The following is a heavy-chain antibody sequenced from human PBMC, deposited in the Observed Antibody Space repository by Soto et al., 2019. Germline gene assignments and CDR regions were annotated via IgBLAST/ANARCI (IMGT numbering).Heavy chain of an antibody. CDR3: ARAATATYDSIGSAPPFDY. Sequence: ASVKVSCKASGYTFTGYYMHWVRQAPGQGLEWMGWINPNSGGTNYAQKFQGRVTMTRDTSISTAYMELSRLRSDDTAVYYCARAATATYDSIGSAPPFDYWGQGTLVTVSS. CDR2: INPNSGGT. V-gene: IGHV1-2*02. CDR1: GYTFTGYY. J-gene: IGHJ4*02. D-gene: IGHD1-1*01.